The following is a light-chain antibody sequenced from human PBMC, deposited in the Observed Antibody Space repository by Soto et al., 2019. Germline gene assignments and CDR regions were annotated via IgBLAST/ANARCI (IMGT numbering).Light chain of an antibody. V-gene: IGKV3-20*01. CDR3: QQYGSSIMYT. J-gene: IGKJ2*01. CDR1: QSLTRNY. CDR2: GAS. Sequence: DIVLTQSPGTLSLSPGERATLSCRASQSLTRNYLAWYQQKPGQAPRLLFFGASTRATGIPDRFSGSGSGTDFVLTISRLEPEDFAGYYCQQYGSSIMYTFGQGTKVDIK.